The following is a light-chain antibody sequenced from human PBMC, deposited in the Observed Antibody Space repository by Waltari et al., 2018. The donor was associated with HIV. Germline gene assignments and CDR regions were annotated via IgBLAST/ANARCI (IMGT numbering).Light chain of an antibody. CDR3: CSYAGSPTFVI. J-gene: IGLJ2*01. V-gene: IGLV2-23*02. Sequence: QSALTQPASVAGSPGQSITISCTGTSSDVGSYNLVSWYEHHPGKAPKPIIVEVNERPPGFSIRFSGSKSGNTDSLTLSGLQAEDEADDYCCSYAGSPTFVIFGGGTKLTVL. CDR1: SSDVGSYNL. CDR2: EVN.